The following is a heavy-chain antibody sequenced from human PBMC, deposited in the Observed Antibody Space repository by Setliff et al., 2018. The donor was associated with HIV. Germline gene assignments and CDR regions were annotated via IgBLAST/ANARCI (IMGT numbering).Heavy chain of an antibody. CDR2: LHASGNT. Sequence: ETLSLTCSVSGDSTSNSYWSWIRQPAGKGLEWIGRLHASGNTNYNPSLKSRVTMSIDTSKNQLSLRLTSVTAADTAVYYCARDVLKSNYLGYYYYMDVWGKGTTVTVSS. J-gene: IGHJ6*03. CDR3: ARDVLKSNYLGYYYYMDV. CDR1: GDSTSNSY. D-gene: IGHD3-9*01. V-gene: IGHV4-4*07.